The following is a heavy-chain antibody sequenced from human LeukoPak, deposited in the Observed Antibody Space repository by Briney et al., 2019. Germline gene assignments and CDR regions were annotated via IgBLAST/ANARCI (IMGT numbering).Heavy chain of an antibody. Sequence: GGSLRLSCAASGFTFSSYGMHWVRQAPGKGLEWVAVIWYDGSNKYYADSVKGRFTISRDNSKNTLYLQMNSLRAEDTAVYYCARDVAARPADYLDYWGQGTLVTVSS. J-gene: IGHJ4*02. D-gene: IGHD6-6*01. CDR2: IWYDGSNK. CDR3: ARDVAARPADYLDY. V-gene: IGHV3-33*01. CDR1: GFTFSSYG.